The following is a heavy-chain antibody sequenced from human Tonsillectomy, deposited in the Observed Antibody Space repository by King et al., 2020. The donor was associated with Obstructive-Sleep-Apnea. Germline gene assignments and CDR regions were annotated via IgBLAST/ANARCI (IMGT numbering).Heavy chain of an antibody. CDR2: ISWDSGNI. Sequence: VQLVESGGGLVQPGRSLRLSCAASGFNLADYAMHWVRQVLGKGLEGVSGISWDSGNIGYAGSVKGRFTITRDNAKNSLYLQMNSLRAEDTALYYCAKDMGFDTGGGFDYWGQGALVTVFS. D-gene: IGHD1-26*01. J-gene: IGHJ4*02. CDR1: GFNLADYA. CDR3: AKDMGFDTGGGFDY. V-gene: IGHV3-9*01.